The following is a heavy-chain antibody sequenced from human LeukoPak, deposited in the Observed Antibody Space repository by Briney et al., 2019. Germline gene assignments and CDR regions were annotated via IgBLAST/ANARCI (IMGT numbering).Heavy chain of an antibody. V-gene: IGHV1-2*02. J-gene: IGHJ6*03. CDR1: GGTFSSYA. CDR2: INPNSGGT. CDR3: ASDLIVATITRATYYYYYMDV. Sequence: AASVKVSCKASGGTFSSYAISWVRQAPGQGLEWMGWINPNSGGTNYAQKFPGRVTMTRDTSISTAYMELSRLRSDDTAVYYCASDLIVATITRATYYYYYMDVWGKGTTVTVSS. D-gene: IGHD5-12*01.